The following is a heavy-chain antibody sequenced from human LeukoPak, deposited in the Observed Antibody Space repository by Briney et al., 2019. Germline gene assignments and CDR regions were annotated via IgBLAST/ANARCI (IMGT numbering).Heavy chain of an antibody. Sequence: GESLQISCKGSGYSFTNYWIGWVRQMPGKGLEWMGIIYPGDSDTRYSPSFQGQVTISADKSISTAYLQWSSLKASDTAMYYCARGTGVRYCSNGVCYTSDYWGQGTLVTVSS. CDR1: GYSFTNYW. CDR2: IYPGDSDT. V-gene: IGHV5-51*01. CDR3: ARGTGVRYCSNGVCYTSDY. J-gene: IGHJ4*02. D-gene: IGHD2-8*01.